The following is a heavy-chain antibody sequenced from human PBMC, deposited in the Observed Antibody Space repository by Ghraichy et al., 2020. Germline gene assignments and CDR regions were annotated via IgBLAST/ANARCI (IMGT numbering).Heavy chain of an antibody. J-gene: IGHJ4*02. CDR1: GFTFSSFW. V-gene: IGHV3-7*03. CDR2: IKQDGSAK. Sequence: GGSLRLSCAASGFTFSSFWMSWVRQAPGKGLEWVANIKQDGSAKYYVDSVKGRFTISRDNVKNPLYLQMNSLRADDTAVYYCARDSDFDCWGQGTLVTVSS. CDR3: ARDSDFDC.